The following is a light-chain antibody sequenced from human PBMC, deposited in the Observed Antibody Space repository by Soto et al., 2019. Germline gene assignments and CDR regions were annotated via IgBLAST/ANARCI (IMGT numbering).Light chain of an antibody. CDR1: SSNIRNNY. J-gene: IGLJ1*01. CDR3: GTWDSSLSADV. Sequence: QSVLTQPPSVSAAPGQKVTISCSGSSSNIRNNYVSWYQQLPGTAPKLLIYDNNKRPSGIPDRFSGSKSGTSATLGITGLQTGDKADYYCGTWDSSLSADVFGTGTKVTVL. V-gene: IGLV1-51*01. CDR2: DNN.